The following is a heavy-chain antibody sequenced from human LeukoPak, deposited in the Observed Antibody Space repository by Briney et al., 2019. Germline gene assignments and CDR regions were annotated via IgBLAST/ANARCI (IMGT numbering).Heavy chain of an antibody. D-gene: IGHD1-1*01. CDR3: AREARRERRGYGMDV. CDR2: IYPGDPDA. V-gene: IGHV5-51*01. CDR1: GYSFTTYW. J-gene: IGHJ6*02. Sequence: GESLKISCKGSGYSFTTYWLVWVRQMPGKGLEWMGIIYPGDPDARYNPSFQGQVTISADKSISTAYLQWSSLKASDTAMYYCAREARRERRGYGMDVWGQGTTVTVSS.